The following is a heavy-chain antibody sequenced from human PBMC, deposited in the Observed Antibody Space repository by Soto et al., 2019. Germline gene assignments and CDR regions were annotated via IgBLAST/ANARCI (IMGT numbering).Heavy chain of an antibody. CDR3: ARGIKYGDYTRLFDP. D-gene: IGHD4-17*01. V-gene: IGHV1-8*01. CDR1: GYTFTSYD. CDR2: MKPNSGNT. J-gene: IGHJ5*02. Sequence: QVQLVQSGAEVKKPGASVKVSCKASGYTFTSYDINWVRQATGQGFEYLGWMKPNSGNTGYVKKFQGRVTMTRDTSMSTADMELSSLRSEDTAVYYCARGIKYGDYTRLFDPWGPGTLVPGSS.